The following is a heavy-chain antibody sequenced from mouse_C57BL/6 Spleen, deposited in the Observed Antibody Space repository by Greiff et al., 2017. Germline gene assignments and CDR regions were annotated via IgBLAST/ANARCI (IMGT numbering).Heavy chain of an antibody. V-gene: IGHV1-59*01. CDR2: IDPSDSYT. Sequence: QVQLQQPGAELVRPGTSVKLSCKASGYTFTSYWMHWVKQRPGQGLEWIGVIDPSDSYTNYNQKFKGKATLTVDTSSSTAYMQLSSLTSEDSAVYYCARFTTVVGGYFDYWGQGTTLTVSS. J-gene: IGHJ2*01. CDR3: ARFTTVVGGYFDY. D-gene: IGHD1-1*01. CDR1: GYTFTSYW.